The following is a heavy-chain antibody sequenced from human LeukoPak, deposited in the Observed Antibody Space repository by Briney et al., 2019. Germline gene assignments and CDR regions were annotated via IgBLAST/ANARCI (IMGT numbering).Heavy chain of an antibody. CDR1: GFTFSSYG. CDR3: ARSLWSQIKYCRNGVCYNWFDP. J-gene: IGHJ5*02. Sequence: GGSLRLSCAASGFTFSSYGMHWVRQAPGKGLEWVAFIRYDGSNKYYADSVKGRFTISRDNSKNTLYLQMNSLRDEDTAVYYCARSLWSQIKYCRNGVCYNWFDPWGQGTLVTVSS. D-gene: IGHD2-8*01. CDR2: IRYDGSNK. V-gene: IGHV3-30*02.